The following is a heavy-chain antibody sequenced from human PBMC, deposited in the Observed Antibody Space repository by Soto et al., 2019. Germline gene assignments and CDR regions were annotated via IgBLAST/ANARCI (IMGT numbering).Heavy chain of an antibody. CDR1: VFTFSSYS. CDR3: ARDVGSGFDY. CDR2: ISSSSSYI. V-gene: IGHV3-21*01. J-gene: IGHJ4*02. D-gene: IGHD6-19*01. Sequence: GWSLRLSCASSVFTFSSYSMNWVRQAPGKGLEWVSSISSSSSYIYYADSVKGRFTISRDNAKNSLYLQMNSLRAEDTAVYYCARDVGSGFDYWGQGTVVTGSS.